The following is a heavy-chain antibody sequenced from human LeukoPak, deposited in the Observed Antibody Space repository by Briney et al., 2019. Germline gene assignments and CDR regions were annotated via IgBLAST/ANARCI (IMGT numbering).Heavy chain of an antibody. CDR1: GASISSSSYY. Sequence: SETLSLTCTVSGASISSSSYYWAWIRQPPGKGLEWIGSIYYTGTTYYNRSLNSRVTISLDTSKNQFSLQLNSVTPEDTAVYYCARGVQPLHESDAFDIWGQGTMVTVSS. J-gene: IGHJ3*02. D-gene: IGHD2-2*01. CDR2: IYYTGTT. V-gene: IGHV4-39*07. CDR3: ARGVQPLHESDAFDI.